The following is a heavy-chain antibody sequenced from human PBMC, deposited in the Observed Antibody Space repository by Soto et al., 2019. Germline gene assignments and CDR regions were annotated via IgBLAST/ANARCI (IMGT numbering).Heavy chain of an antibody. J-gene: IGHJ5*02. D-gene: IGHD5-12*01. CDR2: ISGSGGST. CDR3: ENLDIVATMYNWFDP. CDR1: GFTFSSYA. Sequence: GGSLRLSCAASGFTFSSYAMSWVRQAPGKGLEWVSAISGSGGSTYYADSVKGRFTISRDNSKNTLYLQMNSLRAEDTAVYYWENLDIVATMYNWFDPWGQGTLVNVSS. V-gene: IGHV3-23*01.